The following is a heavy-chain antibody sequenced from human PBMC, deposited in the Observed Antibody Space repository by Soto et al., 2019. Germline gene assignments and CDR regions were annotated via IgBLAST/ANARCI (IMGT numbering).Heavy chain of an antibody. J-gene: IGHJ4*02. D-gene: IGHD3-9*01. CDR1: GFTFSSYA. V-gene: IGHV3-23*01. CDR2: ISGSGGST. CDR3: AKSSYDILTGPRGYFDY. Sequence: GGSLRLSCAASGFTFSSYAMSWVRQAPGKGLEWVSAISGSGGSTYYADSVKGRFTISRDNSKNTLYLQMNSLRAEDTAVCYCAKSSYDILTGPRGYFDYWGQGTLVTVSS.